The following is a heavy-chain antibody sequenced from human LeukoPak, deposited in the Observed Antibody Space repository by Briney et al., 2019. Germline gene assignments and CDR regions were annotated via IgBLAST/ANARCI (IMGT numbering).Heavy chain of an antibody. J-gene: IGHJ6*02. CDR3: ARAPRTGRYYYYGMDV. CDR1: GGSFSGYY. CDR2: INHSGST. Sequence: PSENLSRTCAVYGGSFSGYYWSWIRQPPGKGLEWIGEINHSGSTNYNPSLKSRVTISVDTSKNQFPLKLSSVTAADTAVYYCARAPRTGRYYYYGMDVWGQGTTVTVSS. V-gene: IGHV4-34*01. D-gene: IGHD3-10*01.